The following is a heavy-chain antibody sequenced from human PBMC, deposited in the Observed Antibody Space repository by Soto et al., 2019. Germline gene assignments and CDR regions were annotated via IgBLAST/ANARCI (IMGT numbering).Heavy chain of an antibody. CDR1: GFTFSSYG. D-gene: IGHD3-3*01. J-gene: IGHJ6*02. V-gene: IGHV3-30*18. CDR3: AKGDGAIFGVVITETYYYYGMDV. CDR2: ISYDGSNK. Sequence: QVQLVESGGGVVQPGRSLRLSCAASGFTFSSYGMHWVREAPGKGLGWVAVISYDGSNKYYADSVKGRFTISRDNSKNTLYLQMNRLRAEDTAVYYCAKGDGAIFGVVITETYYYYGMDVWGQGTTVTVSS.